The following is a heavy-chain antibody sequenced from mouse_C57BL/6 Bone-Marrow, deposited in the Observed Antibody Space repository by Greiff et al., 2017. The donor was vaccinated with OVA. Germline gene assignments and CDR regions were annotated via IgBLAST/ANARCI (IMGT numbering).Heavy chain of an antibody. J-gene: IGHJ1*03. CDR3: ARLLSVVAHWYFDV. D-gene: IGHD1-1*01. CDR1: GFTFSDYY. Sequence: EVKLQESGGGLVQPGGSLKLSCAASGFTFSDYYMYWVRQTPEKRLEWVAYISNGGGSTYYPDTVKGRFTISRDNAKNTLYLQMSRLKSEDTAMYYCARLLSVVAHWYFDVWGTGTTVTVSS. V-gene: IGHV5-12*01. CDR2: ISNGGGST.